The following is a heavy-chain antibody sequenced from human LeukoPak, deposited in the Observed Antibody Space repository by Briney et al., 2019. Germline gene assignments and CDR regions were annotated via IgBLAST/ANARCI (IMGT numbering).Heavy chain of an antibody. CDR3: AKDDGSGTTDY. CDR2: ISGSGGST. V-gene: IGHV3-23*01. D-gene: IGHD3-10*01. Sequence: GGSLRLSCAASGFTFSSYAMNWVRQAPGKGLECVSAISGSGGSTYYADSVKGRFTISRDNSKNTLYLQMKSLRADDTAVYYCAKDDGSGTTDYWGQGTLVTVSS. J-gene: IGHJ4*02. CDR1: GFTFSSYA.